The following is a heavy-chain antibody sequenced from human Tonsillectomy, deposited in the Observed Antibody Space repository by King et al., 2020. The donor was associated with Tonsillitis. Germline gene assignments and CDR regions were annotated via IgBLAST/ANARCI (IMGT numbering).Heavy chain of an antibody. D-gene: IGHD3-10*01. CDR2: ISTYNGKT. J-gene: IGHJ6*03. V-gene: IGHV1-18*01. CDR3: AGDLYYYYGSGSSDYYYMDV. Sequence: VQLVESGAEVKEPGASVKVSCKASGYSFTNYGISWVRQAPGQGLEWMGWISTYNGKTNYAQKLQGRVTMTTDTSTSTAYMELRSLRSDDTVVYYCAGDLYYYYGSGSSDYYYMDVWGKGTTVTVSS. CDR1: GYSFTNYG.